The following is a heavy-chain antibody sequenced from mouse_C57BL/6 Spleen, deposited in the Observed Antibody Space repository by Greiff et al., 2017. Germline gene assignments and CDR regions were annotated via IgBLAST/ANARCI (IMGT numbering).Heavy chain of an antibody. CDR1: GYTFTGYW. CDR3: AREADRLRFAY. V-gene: IGHV1-9*01. J-gene: IGHJ2*01. Sequence: VQLQASGAELMKPGASVKLSCKATGYTFTGYWIEWVKQRPGHGLEWIGEILPGSGSTNYHEQFKGKATFTADTSSNTAYMQLSRLSTEDSAVYCCAREADRLRFAYWGQGTTLTVSS. CDR2: ILPGSGST.